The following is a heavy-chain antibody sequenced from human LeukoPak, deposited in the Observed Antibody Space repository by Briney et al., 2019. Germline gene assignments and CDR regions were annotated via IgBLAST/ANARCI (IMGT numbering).Heavy chain of an antibody. D-gene: IGHD2-15*01. CDR3: AKSTSINCSGGGWSLFDP. Sequence: ASVKMSFTCSGYAFTASKMYLTCEAPGQGLEWMGWINPNSAGTNYAQKFQGRVTMTSDTSISTAYMELSRLRSDDTAVYYCAKSTSINCSGGGWSLFDPWGQGTLVTVSS. J-gene: IGHJ5*02. CDR2: INPNSAGT. CDR1: GYAFTASK. V-gene: IGHV1-2*02.